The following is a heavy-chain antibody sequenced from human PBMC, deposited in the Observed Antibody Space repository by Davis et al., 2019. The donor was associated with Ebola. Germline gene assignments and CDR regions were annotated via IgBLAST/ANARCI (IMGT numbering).Heavy chain of an antibody. CDR1: GFTFSSYA. Sequence: GESLKISCAASGFTFSSYAMSWVRQAPGKGLEWVSAISGSGGSTYYADSVKGRFTISRDNSKNTLYLQMNSLRDEDTAVYYCATLLVFYYDSSGYYSQRDFDYWGQGTLVTVSS. D-gene: IGHD3-22*01. CDR2: ISGSGGST. J-gene: IGHJ4*02. V-gene: IGHV3-23*01. CDR3: ATLLVFYYDSSGYYSQRDFDY.